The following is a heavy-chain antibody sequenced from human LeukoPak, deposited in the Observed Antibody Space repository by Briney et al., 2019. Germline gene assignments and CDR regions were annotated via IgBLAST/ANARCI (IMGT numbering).Heavy chain of an antibody. V-gene: IGHV3-20*04. CDR3: ARGTYGSGIDY. J-gene: IGHJ4*02. Sequence: PGGSLRLSCAASGFTFTNYAMSWVRQAPGKGLEWVSGINWNGGSTGYADSVKGRFTISRDNAKNSLYLQMNSLRAEDTALYYCARGTYGSGIDYWGQGTLVTVSS. CDR1: GFTFTNYA. CDR2: INWNGGST. D-gene: IGHD3-10*01.